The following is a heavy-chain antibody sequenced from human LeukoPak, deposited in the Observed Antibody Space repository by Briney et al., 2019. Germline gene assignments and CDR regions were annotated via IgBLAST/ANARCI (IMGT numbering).Heavy chain of an antibody. CDR2: INPNSGGT. CDR3: AREGDYYDSSGFQGFDP. CDR1: GYTFTGYY. J-gene: IGHJ5*02. Sequence: ASVKVSCKASGYTFTGYYMHWVRQAPGQGLEWMGWINPNSGGTNYAQKFQGRVTMTRYTSISTAYMELSRLRSDDTAVYYCAREGDYYDSSGFQGFDPWGQGTLVTVSS. D-gene: IGHD3-22*01. V-gene: IGHV1-2*02.